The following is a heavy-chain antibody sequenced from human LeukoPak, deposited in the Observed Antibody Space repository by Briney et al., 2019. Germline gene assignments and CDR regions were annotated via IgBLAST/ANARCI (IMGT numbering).Heavy chain of an antibody. CDR2: ISGSGGST. CDR3: AKDYYYGSGSYPRGAFDI. J-gene: IGHJ3*02. CDR1: GFTFSSYA. Sequence: GGSLRLSCAASGFTFSSYAMSWVRQAPGKGLEWVSAISGSGGSTYYADSVKGRFTISRDNSKNTLYLQMNSLRAEDTAVYYCAKDYYYGSGSYPRGAFDIWGQGTMVTVSS. V-gene: IGHV3-23*01. D-gene: IGHD3-10*01.